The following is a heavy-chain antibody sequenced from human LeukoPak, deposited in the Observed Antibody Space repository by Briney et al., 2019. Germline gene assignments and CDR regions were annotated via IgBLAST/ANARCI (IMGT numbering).Heavy chain of an antibody. CDR2: ISSSSSYI. V-gene: IGHV3-21*04. CDR1: GFTFSSYS. CDR3: AKEFYSGYDRYFDY. D-gene: IGHD5-12*01. Sequence: PGGSLRLSCAASGFTFSSYSMNWVRQAPGKGLEWVSSISSSSSYIYYADSVKGRFTISRDNSKNTLYLQMNSLRAEDTAVYYCAKEFYSGYDRYFDYWGQGTLVTVSS. J-gene: IGHJ4*02.